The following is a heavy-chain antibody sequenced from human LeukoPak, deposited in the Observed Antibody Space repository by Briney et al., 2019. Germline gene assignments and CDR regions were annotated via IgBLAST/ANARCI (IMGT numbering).Heavy chain of an antibody. V-gene: IGHV3-23*01. J-gene: IGHJ4*02. CDR3: ASRANWDINYFDY. CDR2: ISGSGGST. D-gene: IGHD4/OR15-4a*01. Sequence: GGSLRLSCAASGFSFSSYAMSWVRQAPGKGLEWVSAISGSGGSTYYADSVKGRFTISRDNSKNRLYLQMHSLRAEDTAVYYCASRANWDINYFDYWGQGTLVTVSS. CDR1: GFSFSSYA.